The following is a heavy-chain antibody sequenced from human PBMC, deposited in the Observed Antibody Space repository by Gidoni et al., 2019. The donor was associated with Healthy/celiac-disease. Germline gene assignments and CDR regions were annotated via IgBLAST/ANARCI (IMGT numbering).Heavy chain of an antibody. D-gene: IGHD3-10*01. J-gene: IGHJ4*02. V-gene: IGHV4-34*01. Sequence: QVQLQQWGAGLLKPSETLSLTCAVYGGSFSGYYWSWIRQPPGKGLVWIGEINHSGSTNYNPSLKSRVTISVDTSKNQFSLKLSSVTAADTAVYYCARIWGSGYYFDYWGQGTLVTVSS. CDR3: ARIWGSGYYFDY. CDR2: INHSGST. CDR1: GGSFSGYY.